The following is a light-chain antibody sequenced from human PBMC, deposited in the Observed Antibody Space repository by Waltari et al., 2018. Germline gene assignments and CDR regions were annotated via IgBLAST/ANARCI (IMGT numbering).Light chain of an antibody. V-gene: IGKV4-1*01. J-gene: IGKJ3*01. CDR3: LQYYNTPRT. CDR1: QSVLYSSNSKYY. Sequence: DIVMTQSPDSLAVSLGERATINFKSSQSVLYSSNSKYYLAWYQQKPGQPPKLRIYWAFNRESGVPDRFSGSGSGTNFTLTISNLQAEDVAIYYCLQYYNTPRTFGPGTKVDIK. CDR2: WAF.